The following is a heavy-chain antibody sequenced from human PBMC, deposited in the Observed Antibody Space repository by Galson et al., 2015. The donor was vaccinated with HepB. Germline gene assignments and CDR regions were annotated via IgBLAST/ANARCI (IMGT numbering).Heavy chain of an antibody. V-gene: IGHV6-1*01. CDR3: ARETPPGIAAAGLDY. CDR2: TYYRSKWYN. D-gene: IGHD6-13*01. J-gene: IGHJ4*02. CDR1: GDSVSSNSAA. Sequence: CAISGDSVSSNSAAWNWIRQSPSRGLEWLGRTYYRSKWYNDYAVSVKSRITINPDTSKNQFSLQLNSVTPEDTAVYYCARETPPGIAAAGLDYWGQGTLVTVSS.